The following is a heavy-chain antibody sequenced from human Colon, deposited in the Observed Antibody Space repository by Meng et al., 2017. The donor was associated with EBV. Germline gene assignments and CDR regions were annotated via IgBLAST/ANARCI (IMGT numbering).Heavy chain of an antibody. J-gene: IGHJ4*02. Sequence: QLTPQESGPGRVKPSETLYLTCTVSGGSISSNGYYWDWVRQPPGKGLEWIGAIYHSGSTSYNPSLQSRVTMFVDTSKNQFSLMLTSVTATDTAVYYCARRRGGSGRDCWGQGTLVTVSS. CDR3: ARRRGGSGRDC. V-gene: IGHV4-39*01. D-gene: IGHD3-10*01. CDR1: GGSISSNGYY. CDR2: IYHSGST.